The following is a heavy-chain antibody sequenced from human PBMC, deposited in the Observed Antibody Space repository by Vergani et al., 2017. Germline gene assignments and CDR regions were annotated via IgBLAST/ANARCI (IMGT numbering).Heavy chain of an antibody. CDR3: ARREAAAAHWYFDL. V-gene: IGHV3-23*01. D-gene: IGHD6-25*01. J-gene: IGHJ2*01. Sequence: EVQLLESGGGLVQPGGSLRLSCAASGFTFSSYAMSWVRQAPGKGLEWVSAISGSGGSTYYADSVKGRFTISRDNSKNTLFLQMNSLGAEDTAVYYCARREAAAAHWYFDLWGRGTLVTVSS. CDR2: ISGSGGST. CDR1: GFTFSSYA.